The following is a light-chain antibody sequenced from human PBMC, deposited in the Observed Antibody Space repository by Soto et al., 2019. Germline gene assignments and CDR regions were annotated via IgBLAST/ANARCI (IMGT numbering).Light chain of an antibody. Sequence: QSALTQPASVSGAPGQSITIACTGTNSDLNYVSWHQQHPGKAPKLMIYEVSNRPSGVSNRFSGSKSGNTASLTISGLQAEDEADYYCSSSTSRTTFVFGTGTKVTVL. CDR3: SSSTSRTTFV. J-gene: IGLJ1*01. CDR1: NSDLNY. CDR2: EVS. V-gene: IGLV2-14*01.